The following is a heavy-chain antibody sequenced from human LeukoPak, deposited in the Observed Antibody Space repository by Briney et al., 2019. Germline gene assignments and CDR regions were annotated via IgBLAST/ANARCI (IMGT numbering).Heavy chain of an antibody. V-gene: IGHV3-30*18. J-gene: IGHJ4*02. D-gene: IGHD6-13*01. CDR1: GFTFSSYG. CDR3: AKEKLVVPFNDY. CDR2: ISYDGSNK. Sequence: GGSLRLSCAASGFTFSSYGMHWVRQAPGKGLEWVAVISYDGSNKYYADSVKGRFTISRDNSKNTLYLQMNSLRAEDTAVYYCAKEKLVVPFNDYWGQGTLVTVSS.